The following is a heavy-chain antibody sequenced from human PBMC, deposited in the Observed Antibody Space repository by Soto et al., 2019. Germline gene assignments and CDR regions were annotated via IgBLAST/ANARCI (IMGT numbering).Heavy chain of an antibody. CDR3: ARDPSYYGMDV. V-gene: IGHV1-3*05. J-gene: IGHJ6*02. CDR2: INAGNGNT. Sequence: QVQLVQSGAEEKKPGASVKVSCKASGYTFTSYAMHWVRQAPGQRLEWMGWINAGNGNTKYSQKFQGRGTITRDTSASTAYMELSSLRSEDTAVYDCARDPSYYGMDVWGQGTTVTFSS. CDR1: GYTFTSYA.